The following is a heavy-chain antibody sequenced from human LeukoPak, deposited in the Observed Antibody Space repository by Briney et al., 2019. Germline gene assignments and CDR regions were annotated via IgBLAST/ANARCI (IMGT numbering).Heavy chain of an antibody. V-gene: IGHV4-34*01. CDR2: INHSGST. Sequence: SETLPLTCAVYGGSFSGYYWSWIRQPPGKGLEWIGEINHSGSTNYNPSLKSRVTISVDTSKNQFSLKLSSVTAADTAVYYCARVHTYYYYMDVWGKGTTVTVSS. CDR1: GGSFSGYY. J-gene: IGHJ6*03. CDR3: ARVHTYYYYMDV.